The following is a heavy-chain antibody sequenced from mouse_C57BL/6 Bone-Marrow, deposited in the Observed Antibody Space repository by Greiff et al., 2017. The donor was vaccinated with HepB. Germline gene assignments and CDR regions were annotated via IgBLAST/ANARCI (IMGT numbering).Heavy chain of an antibody. CDR1: GFNIKDYY. V-gene: IGHV14-2*01. Sequence: EVQLVESGAELVKPGASVKLSCTASGFNIKDYYMHWVNQRTEQGLEWIGRIDPEDGETKYAPKFQGKATITADTSSNTDYLQLSSLTSEDTAVYYCARKGDSSGPGFAYWGQGTLVTVSA. D-gene: IGHD3-2*02. CDR2: IDPEDGET. J-gene: IGHJ3*01. CDR3: ARKGDSSGPGFAY.